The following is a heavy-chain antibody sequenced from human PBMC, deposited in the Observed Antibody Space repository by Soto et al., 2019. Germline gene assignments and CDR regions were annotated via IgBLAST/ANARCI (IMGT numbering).Heavy chain of an antibody. CDR2: IYYSGST. CDR3: ATASMLYARI. J-gene: IGHJ4*02. V-gene: IGHV4-31*01. D-gene: IGHD2-8*01. Sequence: SETLSLTCTVSGGSISSGGYYWSWIRQHPGKGLEWIGYIYYSGSTYYNPSLKSQVTISVDTSKNQFSLKLSSVTAADTAVYYCATASMLYARIWGQGTLVTVS. CDR1: GGSISSGGYY.